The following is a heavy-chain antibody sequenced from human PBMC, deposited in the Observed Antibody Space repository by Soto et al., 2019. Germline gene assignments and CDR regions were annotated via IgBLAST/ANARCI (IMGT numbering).Heavy chain of an antibody. J-gene: IGHJ4*02. V-gene: IGHV2-5*02. CDR1: GFSLSATGVG. CDR3: THFNSNYRDYYFDY. D-gene: IGHD4-4*01. Sequence: SGPTLVNPTQTLTLTCTFSGFSLSATGVGVGWMRQPPGKALEWLALIYWDDDKRYSPSLQTRLSILKDSSKNHVVLIMTNMDPVDTATYYCTHFNSNYRDYYFDYWGQGSLVTVSS. CDR2: IYWDDDK.